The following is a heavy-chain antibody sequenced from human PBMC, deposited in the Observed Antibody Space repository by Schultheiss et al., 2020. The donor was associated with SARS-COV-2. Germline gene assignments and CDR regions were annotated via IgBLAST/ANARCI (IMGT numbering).Heavy chain of an antibody. CDR3: ASSPGGYDSSGYGFDY. CDR1: GGSFSGYY. V-gene: IGHV4-34*01. J-gene: IGHJ4*02. CDR2: INHSGST. D-gene: IGHD3-22*01. Sequence: SETLSLTCAVYGGSFSGYYWSWIRQHPEKGLEWIGEINHSGSTNYNPSLKSRVTISVDTSKNQFSLKLSSVTAADTAVYYCASSPGGYDSSGYGFDYWGQGTLVTVSS.